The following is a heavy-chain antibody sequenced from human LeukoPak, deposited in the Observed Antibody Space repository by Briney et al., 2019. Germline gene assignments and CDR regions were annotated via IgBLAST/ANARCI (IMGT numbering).Heavy chain of an antibody. CDR1: GDSVSSNSAA. D-gene: IGHD6-19*01. V-gene: IGHV6-1*01. CDR2: TYYRSKWYN. CDR3: ARDTPSPYSSGWFLFDY. Sequence: SQTLSLTCAISGDSVSSNSAAWNWIRQSPSRGLEWLGRTYYRSKWYNDYAVSVKGRITINPDTSKNQFSLQLNSVTPEDTAVYYCARDTPSPYSSGWFLFDYWGQGTLVTVSS. J-gene: IGHJ4*02.